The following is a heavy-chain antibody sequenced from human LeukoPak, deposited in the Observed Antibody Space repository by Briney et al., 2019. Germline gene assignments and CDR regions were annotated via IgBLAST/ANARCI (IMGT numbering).Heavy chain of an antibody. V-gene: IGHV1-2*02. CDR3: ARGGIFVGDYDWFDP. CDR2: INPNSGAT. CDR1: VSTSTLAN. J-gene: IGHJ5*02. D-gene: IGHD3-16*01. Sequence: ASVKVSCKPSVSTSTLANVRCGPQVPGQGLQWLGWINPNSGATNYSQKFQGRVTMARYTSTDTAYMDLSRLTSDDKAIYFCARGGIFVGDYDWFDPWGQGTLVTVSS.